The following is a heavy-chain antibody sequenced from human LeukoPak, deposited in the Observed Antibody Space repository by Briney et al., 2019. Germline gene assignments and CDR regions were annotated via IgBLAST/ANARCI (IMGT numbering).Heavy chain of an antibody. J-gene: IGHJ4*02. V-gene: IGHV4-38-2*02. CDR1: GYSISSGSY. Sequence: SETLSLTCTVSGYSISSGSYWGWIRQPPGKGLEWVGSIYHSGSTYHNPSLKSRVTISVDTSKNQFSLRLSSVTAADTAVYYCARVTGYMIEDYFDYWGQGTLVTVSS. CDR3: ARVTGYMIEDYFDY. D-gene: IGHD3-22*01. CDR2: IYHSGST.